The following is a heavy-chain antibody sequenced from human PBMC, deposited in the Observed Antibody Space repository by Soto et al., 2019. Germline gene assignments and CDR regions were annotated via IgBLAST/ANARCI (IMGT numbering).Heavy chain of an antibody. CDR2: IIPIFGTA. Sequence: QVQLVQSGAEVKKPVSSVKVSCKASGGTFSSYAISWVRQAHGQGLEWMGGIIPIFGTANYGQKFQGRVTITAHESTSTAYMELRSLRSEDTAVYYCARDYGSMMEYNWFDPWGQGTLVTVSS. CDR3: ARDYGSMMEYNWFDP. J-gene: IGHJ5*02. CDR1: GGTFSSYA. D-gene: IGHD3-10*01. V-gene: IGHV1-69*01.